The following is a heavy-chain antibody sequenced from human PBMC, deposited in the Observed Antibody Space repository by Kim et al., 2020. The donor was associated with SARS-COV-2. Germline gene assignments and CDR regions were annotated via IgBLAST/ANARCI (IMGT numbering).Heavy chain of an antibody. CDR1: GFAFSIYS. J-gene: IGHJ5*01. CDR3: ARDRGDYFDSSGDYSTYNYFDS. CDR2: ISRDGSST. Sequence: GGSLRLSCEASGFAFSIYSMHWVRQAPGKGLEWVAVISRDGSSTYYADFVRGRFTLSRDNSKTTLYLQMGSLGPEDTAIYYCARDRGDYFDSSGDYSTYNYFDSWGQGSLVTVSS. D-gene: IGHD3-22*01. V-gene: IGHV3-30*04.